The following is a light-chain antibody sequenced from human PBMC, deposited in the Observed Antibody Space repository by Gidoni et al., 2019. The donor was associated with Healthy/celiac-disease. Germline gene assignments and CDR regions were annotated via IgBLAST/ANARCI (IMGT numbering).Light chain of an antibody. J-gene: IGKJ3*01. Sequence: AIQLTQSPSSLSASVGDRVTITCRASQGISSALVWYQQKPGKAPKLLIYDASSLESGVPSRFSGSGSGTDFTLTISSLQPEDFATYYCQQFNSYPPTFGPGTKVDIK. CDR3: QQFNSYPPT. CDR1: QGISSA. CDR2: DAS. V-gene: IGKV1-13*02.